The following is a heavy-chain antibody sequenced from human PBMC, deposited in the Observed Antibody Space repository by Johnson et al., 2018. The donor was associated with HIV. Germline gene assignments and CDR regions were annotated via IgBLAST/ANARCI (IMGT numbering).Heavy chain of an antibody. J-gene: IGHJ3*02. CDR1: GFTFSSYA. V-gene: IGHV3-23*04. D-gene: IGHD3-10*02. CDR3: AKDLTYVISAFYI. Sequence: VQLVESGGGVVQPGRSLRLSCEAPGFTFSSYAMHWVRQAPGKGLAWVSSISGSGGNTYYADSVQGRFTISRDNSKNTLYLQMNSLGAEDTAVYFCAKDLTYVISAFYIWGEGTMVTVSS. CDR2: ISGSGGNT.